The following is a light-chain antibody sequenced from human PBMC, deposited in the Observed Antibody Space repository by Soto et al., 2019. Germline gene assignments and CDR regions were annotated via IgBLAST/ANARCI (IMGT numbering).Light chain of an antibody. CDR3: QQYDSSST. V-gene: IGKV1-5*03. CDR2: KAS. Sequence: DIQMTQSPSTLSASVGDRVTITCRASQNIRSWLAWYQQKPGKAPRLLIYKASSLESGVPSRFSGSGSGTEFTLTISSLQPDYSATYYCQQYDSSSTFGGGTKVDIK. CDR1: QNIRSW. J-gene: IGKJ4*02.